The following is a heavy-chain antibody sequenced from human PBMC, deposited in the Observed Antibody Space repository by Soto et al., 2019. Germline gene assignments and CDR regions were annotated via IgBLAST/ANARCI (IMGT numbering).Heavy chain of an antibody. D-gene: IGHD3-3*01. Sequence: QVQLVQSGGEVKKPGASVKVSCKASGYTFSNYGVSWVRQAPGQGLEWMGWITAYNGKTNYAHNFEGRVAMTIDTSTSTAYMELRSLRSDDTPVYYCARQHNDLWSDSPDFDYWGQGTLVTVSA. CDR3: ARQHNDLWSDSPDFDY. CDR2: ITAYNGKT. J-gene: IGHJ4*02. V-gene: IGHV1-18*04. CDR1: GYTFSNYG.